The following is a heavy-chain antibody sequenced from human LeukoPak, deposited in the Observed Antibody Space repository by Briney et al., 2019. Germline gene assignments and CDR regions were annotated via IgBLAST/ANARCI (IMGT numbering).Heavy chain of an antibody. CDR2: VHPTGST. V-gene: IGHV4-61*02. CDR3: VRGASVFDY. Sequence: SETLSLTCTVSGASIIGGSFFWSWLRQPAGRAPEWIGRVHPTGSTNYNPSLSNRVIVSLDTSNMQFSLRLMSVTAADSAVYYCVRGASVFDYWGQGAPVTVSS. CDR1: GASIIGGSFF. J-gene: IGHJ4*02.